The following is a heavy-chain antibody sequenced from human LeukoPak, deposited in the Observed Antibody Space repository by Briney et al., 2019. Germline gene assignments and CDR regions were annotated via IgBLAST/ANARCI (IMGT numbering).Heavy chain of an antibody. CDR1: GYTFTSYG. Sequence: ASVKVSCKASGYTFTSYGISWVRQAPGQGLEWMGWISAYNGNTNYAQKLQGRVTMTTDTSTSTAYMELRSLRSEDTAVYYCVTGDYDSSGYWFDYWGQGTLVTVSS. CDR3: VTGDYDSSGYWFDY. D-gene: IGHD3-22*01. J-gene: IGHJ4*02. V-gene: IGHV1-18*01. CDR2: ISAYNGNT.